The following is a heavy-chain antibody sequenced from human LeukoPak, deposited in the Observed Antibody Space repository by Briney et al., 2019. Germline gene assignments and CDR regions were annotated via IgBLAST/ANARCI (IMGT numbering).Heavy chain of an antibody. Sequence: PGGSLRLSCAASGFTFSSYSMNWVRQAPGKGLEWVAVISNDGNNKYYGDSVKGRFTISRDNSKNTLYLLMNSLRVDDTALYYCARGQYCSGTSCYGYYYYYNMDVWGQGTTVTVFS. D-gene: IGHD2-2*01. CDR3: ARGQYCSGTSCYGYYYYYNMDV. CDR1: GFTFSSYS. V-gene: IGHV3-30*03. CDR2: ISNDGNNK. J-gene: IGHJ6*02.